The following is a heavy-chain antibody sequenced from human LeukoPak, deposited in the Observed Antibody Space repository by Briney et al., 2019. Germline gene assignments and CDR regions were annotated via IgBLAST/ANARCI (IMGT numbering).Heavy chain of an antibody. J-gene: IGHJ4*02. D-gene: IGHD3-16*01. CDR1: GFTFSDYW. CDR3: TRELWPADY. V-gene: IGHV3-7*01. Sequence: GGSLRLSCEGSGFTFSDYWMGWVRQAPGKGLEWVANIIKDGSDKYYVDSVKGRFSISRDNAKNSVYLQMSGLRVEDTAVYCCTRELWPADYWGQGILVTVSS. CDR2: IIKDGSDK.